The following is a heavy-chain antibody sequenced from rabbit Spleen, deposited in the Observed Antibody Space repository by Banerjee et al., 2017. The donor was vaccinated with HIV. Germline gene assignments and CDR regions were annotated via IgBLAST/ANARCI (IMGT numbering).Heavy chain of an antibody. D-gene: IGHD8-1*01. V-gene: IGHV1S45*01. CDR1: GFSFNSGYD. J-gene: IGHJ6*01. CDR2: AYGGSSGNT. CDR3: ARDAGTSFSTYGMDL. Sequence: QEQLEESGGGLVQPEGSLTLTCKASGFSFNSGYDMCWVRQAPGKGLEWVACAYGGSSGNTYSATWAKGRFTVSKTASTTVTLQMTNLTAADTATYFCARDAGTSFSTYGMDLWGQGTLVTVS.